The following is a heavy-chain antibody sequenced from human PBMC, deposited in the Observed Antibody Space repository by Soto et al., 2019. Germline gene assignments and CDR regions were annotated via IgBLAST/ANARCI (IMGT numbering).Heavy chain of an antibody. CDR1: GDSVSTNSAT. J-gene: IGHJ5*01. Sequence: PSQTVSLSCAISGDSVSTNSATWDWISQSTSRGLEWLGRTYYRSKWYNDYAVSVEGRITINPDTSNNQVSLQLNSVTPYDTALYYCARLICNRWLDSWGQGTLVTVSS. CDR3: ARLICNRWLDS. V-gene: IGHV6-1*01. CDR2: TYYRSKWYN. D-gene: IGHD2-2*01.